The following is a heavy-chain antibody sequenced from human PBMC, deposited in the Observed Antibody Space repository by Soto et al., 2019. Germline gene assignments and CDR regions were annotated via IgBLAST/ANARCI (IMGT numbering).Heavy chain of an antibody. J-gene: IGHJ4*02. Sequence: QVQLQESGPGLVKPSQTLSLTCTVSGGSISSGGYYWSWIRQHPGKGLEWIGYIYYSGSTYDNPSPKSRVTISVDTSKNQFALKLSSVTAGGTAVYYWARGARKCTNGVCYSIFDYWGQGTLVTVSS. CDR1: GGSISSGGYY. V-gene: IGHV4-31*03. CDR3: ARGARKCTNGVCYSIFDY. D-gene: IGHD2-8*01. CDR2: IYYSGST.